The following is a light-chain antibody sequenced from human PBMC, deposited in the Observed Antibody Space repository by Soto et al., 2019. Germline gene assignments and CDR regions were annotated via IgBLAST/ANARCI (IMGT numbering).Light chain of an antibody. CDR1: QSVSSN. Sequence: EIVMTQSPATLSVSPGERATLSCRASQSVSSNLAWYQQKPGQAPRLLIYDASTRATGIPARFSGSGSGTELTLTITSLQSEDFAVYYYQQYNYWPPPYTFGQGTKLEIK. V-gene: IGKV3-15*01. CDR3: QQYNYWPPPYT. CDR2: DAS. J-gene: IGKJ2*01.